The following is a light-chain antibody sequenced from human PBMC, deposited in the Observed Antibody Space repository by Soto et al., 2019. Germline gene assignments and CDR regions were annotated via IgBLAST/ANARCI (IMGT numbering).Light chain of an antibody. V-gene: IGKV3-20*01. CDR2: GAS. Sequence: EIVLTQSPGTLSLSPGERATLSCRTSQRTSSNYVVWYQQKPGQAPRLLIHGASRRATGIPDRFTGSGSGTDFTLTISRLEPEDFAVYYCQHFGTSPPFTFGPGTKVEIK. CDR1: QRTSSNY. CDR3: QHFGTSPPFT. J-gene: IGKJ3*01.